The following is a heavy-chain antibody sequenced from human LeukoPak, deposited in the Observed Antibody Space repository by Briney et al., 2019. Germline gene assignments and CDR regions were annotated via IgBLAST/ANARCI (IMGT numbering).Heavy chain of an antibody. D-gene: IGHD6-19*01. J-gene: IGHJ4*02. V-gene: IGHV1-2*02. CDR1: GYTFTGYY. CDR3: ARGIAVAGTGDGDY. CDR2: INPNSGGT. Sequence: ASVKVSCKASGYTFTGYYMHWVRQAPGQGLEWMGWINPNSGGTNYAQKFQGRVTMTRDTSISTAYMELSSLRSEDTAVYYCARGIAVAGTGDGDYWGQGTLVTVSS.